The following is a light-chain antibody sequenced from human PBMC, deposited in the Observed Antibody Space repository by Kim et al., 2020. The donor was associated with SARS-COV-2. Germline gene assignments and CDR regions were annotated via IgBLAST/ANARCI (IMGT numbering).Light chain of an antibody. CDR3: SSFTSSTTWV. CDR1: SSDVGGYHR. V-gene: IGLV2-18*02. Sequence: GQSVTISSTGASSDVGGYHRVSWYQQPPGTAPKLMIYEVTNRPSGVPDRFSGSKSGNTASLTISGLLAEDEGDYYCSSFTSSTTWVFGGGTQLTVL. J-gene: IGLJ3*02. CDR2: EVT.